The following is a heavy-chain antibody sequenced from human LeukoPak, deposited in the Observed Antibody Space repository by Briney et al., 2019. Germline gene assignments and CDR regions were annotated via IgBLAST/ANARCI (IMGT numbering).Heavy chain of an antibody. J-gene: IGHJ5*02. CDR1: GGSLSSYY. Sequence: SETLSLTCTVSGGSLSSYYWSWLRQPPGKGLEWIGYIYYSGSTNYNPSLKSRVTISVDTSKNQFSLKLSSVTAADTAVYYCARRRSYYYGSGSYIWFDPWGQGTLVTVSS. CDR3: ARRRSYYYGSGSYIWFDP. D-gene: IGHD3-10*01. V-gene: IGHV4-59*01. CDR2: IYYSGST.